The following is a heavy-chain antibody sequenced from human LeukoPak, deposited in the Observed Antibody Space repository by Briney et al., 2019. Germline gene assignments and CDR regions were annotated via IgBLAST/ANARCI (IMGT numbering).Heavy chain of an antibody. CDR2: ISGSGGST. V-gene: IGHV3-23*01. CDR1: GFTSSSYA. D-gene: IGHD3-16*01. Sequence: GGSLRLSCAASGFTSSSYAMSWVRQAPGKGLEWVSAISGSGGSTYYADSVKGRFTISRDNSKNTLYLQMNSLRAEDTAVYYCAKDLRGGGAYFDYWGQGTLVTVSS. J-gene: IGHJ4*02. CDR3: AKDLRGGGAYFDY.